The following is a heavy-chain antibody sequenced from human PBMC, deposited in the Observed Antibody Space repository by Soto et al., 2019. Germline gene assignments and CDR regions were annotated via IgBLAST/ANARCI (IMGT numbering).Heavy chain of an antibody. D-gene: IGHD6-19*01. CDR2: IYGGGNT. J-gene: IGHJ4*02. CDR3: ARDSSAWYSPYY. Sequence: GGSLRLSCAASGFTVSSYYMTWVRQAPGKGLEWVSVIYGGGNTYYADSVKGRFTISRDNSKNTLYLQMNSLRAEDTAVYYCARDSSAWYSPYYWGQGT. V-gene: IGHV3-66*01. CDR1: GFTVSSYY.